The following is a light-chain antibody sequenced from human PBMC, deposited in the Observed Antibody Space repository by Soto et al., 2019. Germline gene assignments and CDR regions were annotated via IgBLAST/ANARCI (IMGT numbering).Light chain of an antibody. V-gene: IGKV1-6*01. Sequence: AIQMTQSPSSLSASVGDRVTITCRASQGIRNDLGWYQQKPGKAPKLLIYAASRLQSGVPSRFSGSGSGKDFTLTIISLQPEDFATYYCLQDYNYPRTFGQGTKVEIK. CDR1: QGIRND. J-gene: IGKJ1*01. CDR3: LQDYNYPRT. CDR2: AAS.